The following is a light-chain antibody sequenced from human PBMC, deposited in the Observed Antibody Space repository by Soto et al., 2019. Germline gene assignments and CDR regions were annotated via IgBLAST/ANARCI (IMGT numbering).Light chain of an antibody. Sequence: EVVMTQSPATLSVSPGERATLSCRASQSVSSNLAWYQQKPGQAPRLLIFGASTRASGFPARFSGSGSGTEFTITISRLQSEDSAVYYCQQYYKWPLTFGGGTKVEIK. CDR1: QSVSSN. CDR2: GAS. J-gene: IGKJ4*01. V-gene: IGKV3-15*01. CDR3: QQYYKWPLT.